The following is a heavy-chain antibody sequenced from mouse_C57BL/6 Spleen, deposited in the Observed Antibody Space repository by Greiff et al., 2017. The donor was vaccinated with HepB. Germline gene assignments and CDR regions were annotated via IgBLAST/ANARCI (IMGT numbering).Heavy chain of an antibody. J-gene: IGHJ3*01. V-gene: IGHV1-61*01. D-gene: IGHD1-1*01. CDR1: GYTFTSYW. Sequence: VQLQQPGAELVRPGSSVKLSCKASGYTFTSYWMDWVKQRPGQGLEWIGNIYPSDSETHYNQKFKDKATLTVDKSSSTAYMQLSSLTSEDSAVYYCARRYYYGSSYAFAYWGQGTLVTVSA. CDR2: IYPSDSET. CDR3: ARRYYYGSSYAFAY.